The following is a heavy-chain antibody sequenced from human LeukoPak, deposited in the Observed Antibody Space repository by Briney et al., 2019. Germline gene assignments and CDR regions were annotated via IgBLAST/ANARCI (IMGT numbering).Heavy chain of an antibody. CDR2: IYTGGTT. CDR1: GFTLSGTH. Sequence: PGGSLRLSCTASGFTLSGTHMSWVRQAPGKGLEWVSAIYTGGTTYYADSVAGRFTVSRDNSKNTLYLLMNSLRTEDTAVYYCARDQATSGGGLDSWGQGTLVTVSS. J-gene: IGHJ4*02. D-gene: IGHD3-16*01. CDR3: ARDQATSGGGLDS. V-gene: IGHV3-53*01.